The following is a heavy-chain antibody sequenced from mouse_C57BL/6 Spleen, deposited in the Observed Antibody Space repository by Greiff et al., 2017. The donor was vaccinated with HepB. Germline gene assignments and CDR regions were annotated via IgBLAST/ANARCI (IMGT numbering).Heavy chain of an antibody. J-gene: IGHJ3*01. CDR3: ARTGLRRSSFAY. V-gene: IGHV1-50*01. CDR2: IDPSDSYT. Sequence: QQSCKASGYTFTSYWMQWVKQRPGQGLEWIGEIDPSDSYTNYNQKFKGKATLTVDTSSSTAYMQLSSLTSEDSAVYYCARTGLRRSSFAYWGQGTLVTVSA. D-gene: IGHD2-4*01. CDR1: GYTFTSYW.